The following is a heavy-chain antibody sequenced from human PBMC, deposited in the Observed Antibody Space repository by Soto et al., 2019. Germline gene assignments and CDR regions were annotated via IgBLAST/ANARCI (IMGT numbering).Heavy chain of an antibody. V-gene: IGHV3-30*18. CDR2: ASYDGSYK. J-gene: IGHJ4*02. Sequence: QVQLVESGGGVVQPGRSLRLSCAASGFTFSSFGMHWVRQAPGKGLEWVAVASYDGSYKYYADSVKGRFTISRDKSKNTLYLQMNSLRAEDTAVYYCAKERSVVATTPDFDYWGQGTLVTVSS. D-gene: IGHD5-12*01. CDR1: GFTFSSFG. CDR3: AKERSVVATTPDFDY.